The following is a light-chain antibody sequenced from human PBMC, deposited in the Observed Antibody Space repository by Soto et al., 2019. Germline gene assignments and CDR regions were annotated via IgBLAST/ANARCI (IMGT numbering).Light chain of an antibody. Sequence: QSALTQPPSASGSLGQSVTFSCTGTSSDVGGYNYVSWYQQHPGKAPKLIIYEVHKRPSGVPDRFSGSKSGNTASLTVSGLQPEDEADYHCSSYGGNDWVFGGGTKVTVL. J-gene: IGLJ3*02. CDR1: SSDVGGYNY. CDR2: EVH. CDR3: SSYGGNDWV. V-gene: IGLV2-8*01.